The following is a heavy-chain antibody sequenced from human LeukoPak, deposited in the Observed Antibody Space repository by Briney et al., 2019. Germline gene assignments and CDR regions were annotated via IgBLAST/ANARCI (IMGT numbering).Heavy chain of an antibody. CDR1: GFTFDDYA. J-gene: IGHJ5*02. V-gene: IGHV3-9*01. CDR2: ISWNSGSI. D-gene: IGHD2-15*01. Sequence: PGGSLRLSCAASGFTFDDYAMHWVRHAPGKGLEWVSGISWNSGSIGYADSVKGRFTISRDNAKNSLYLQMNSLRAEDTALYYCAKDGGPILGGSRRWGPNWFDPWGQGTLVTVSS. CDR3: AKDGGPILGGSRRWGPNWFDP.